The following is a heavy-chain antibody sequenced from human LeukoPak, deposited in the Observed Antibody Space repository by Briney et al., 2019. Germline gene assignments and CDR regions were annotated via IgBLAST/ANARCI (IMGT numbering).Heavy chain of an antibody. V-gene: IGHV3-30*18. J-gene: IGHJ6*03. CDR3: AKGGHWGYDFWSGYYKDYYYYMDV. CDR2: ISYDGSNK. CDR1: GFTFSSYG. Sequence: GGSPRLSCAASGFTFSSYGMHWVRQAPGKGLEWVAVISYDGSNKYYADSVKGRFTISRDNSKNTLYLQMNSLRAEDTAVYYCAKGGHWGYDFWSGYYKDYYYYMDVWGKGTTVTVSS. D-gene: IGHD3-3*01.